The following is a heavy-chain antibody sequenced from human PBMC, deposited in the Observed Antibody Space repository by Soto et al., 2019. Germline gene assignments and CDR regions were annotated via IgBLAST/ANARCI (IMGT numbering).Heavy chain of an antibody. D-gene: IGHD6-19*01. V-gene: IGHV3-48*01. CDR3: ARGGRTGYTSGWYVGY. CDR2: ISSSTSTI. CDR1: GFTFSTYS. Sequence: EVQLVESGGGLVQPRGSLRLSCAASGFTFSTYSMNWVRQAPGKGLEWVSYISSSTSTIYYADSVKGRFTISRDNAKNSLFLQMNSLRAEDTAVYYCARGGRTGYTSGWYVGYWGQGTLVTVSS. J-gene: IGHJ4*02.